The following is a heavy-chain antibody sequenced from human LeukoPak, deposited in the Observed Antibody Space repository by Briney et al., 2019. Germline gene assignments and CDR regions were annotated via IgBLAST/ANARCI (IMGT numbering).Heavy chain of an antibody. D-gene: IGHD5-12*01. CDR3: AKRAYSGHDTHEYYFDY. CDR1: GFTFSSYA. Sequence: GGSLRLYCAASGFTFSSYAMSWVREAPGKGLEWVSAISGSGGSTYYADSVKGRFTISRDNSKNTLYLQMNSLRAEDTAVYYCAKRAYSGHDTHEYYFDYWRQGTLVTVSS. J-gene: IGHJ4*02. V-gene: IGHV3-23*01. CDR2: ISGSGGST.